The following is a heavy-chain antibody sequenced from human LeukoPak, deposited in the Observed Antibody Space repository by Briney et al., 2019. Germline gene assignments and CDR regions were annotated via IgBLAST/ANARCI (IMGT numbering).Heavy chain of an antibody. V-gene: IGHV3-9*01. J-gene: IGHJ1*01. CDR1: GFTFDDYA. D-gene: IGHD2-2*01. CDR3: AKDYGYQLRPEGYFQH. CDR2: ISWDSGSI. Sequence: PGGSLRLSCAASGFTFDDYAMHWARQAPGRGLEWVTGISWDSGSIGYADSVKDRFTISRDNAKNSLYLQMNSLRAEDTAVYYCAKDYGYQLRPEGYFQHWGQGTLVTVSP.